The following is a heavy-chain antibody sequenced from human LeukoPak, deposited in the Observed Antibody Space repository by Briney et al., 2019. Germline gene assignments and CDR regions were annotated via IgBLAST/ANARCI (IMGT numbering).Heavy chain of an antibody. CDR2: ISSSSSYI. CDR3: ARGSGVTTIYYYMDV. J-gene: IGHJ6*03. V-gene: IGHV3-21*01. Sequence: GGSLRLSCAASGFTFSSYSVNWVRQAPGKGLEWVSSISSSSSYIYYADSVKGRFTISRDNAKNSLYLQMNSLRAEDTAVYYCARGSGVTTIYYYMDVWGKGTTVTVSS. CDR1: GFTFSSYS. D-gene: IGHD4-17*01.